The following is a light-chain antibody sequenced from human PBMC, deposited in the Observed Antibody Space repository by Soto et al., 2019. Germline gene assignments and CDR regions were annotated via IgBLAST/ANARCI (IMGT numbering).Light chain of an antibody. CDR2: TNT. V-gene: IGLV1-44*01. Sequence: QSVLTQPPSASGTPGQRVTTSCSGSSSNVGGNPVNWYQHVPTTAPKLLIYTNTQRPSGVPDRFSGSKSGTSASLAISGLQSEDEADYYCASWDGSLNGPVFGTGTKVTVL. J-gene: IGLJ1*01. CDR3: ASWDGSLNGPV. CDR1: SSNVGGNP.